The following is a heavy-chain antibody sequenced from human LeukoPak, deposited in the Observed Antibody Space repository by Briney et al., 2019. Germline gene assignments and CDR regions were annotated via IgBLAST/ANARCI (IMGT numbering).Heavy chain of an antibody. CDR2: IYLGDSDT. J-gene: IGHJ4*02. V-gene: IGHV5-51*01. D-gene: IGHD3-22*01. Sequence: GESLKISCKGSGYSFTSYWIGWVRQMPGKGLEWMGIIYLGDSDTRYSPSFQGQVTISADKSISTAYLQWSSLKASDTAMYYCARSPTPDSSGYYSDYWGQGTLVTVSS. CDR3: ARSPTPDSSGYYSDY. CDR1: GYSFTSYW.